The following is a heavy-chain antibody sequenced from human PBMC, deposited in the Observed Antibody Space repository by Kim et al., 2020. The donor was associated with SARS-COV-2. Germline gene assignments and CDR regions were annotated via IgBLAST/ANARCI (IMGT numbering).Heavy chain of an antibody. CDR2: ISAYNGNT. Sequence: ASVKVSCKASGYTFTSYGISWVRQAPGQGLEWMGWISAYNGNTNYAQKLQGRVTMTTDTSTSTAYMELRSLRSDDTAVYYCARDPYDILTGYYNENWFDPWVQGTMVSVSS. V-gene: IGHV1-18*04. J-gene: IGHJ5*02. D-gene: IGHD3-9*01. CDR3: ARDPYDILTGYYNENWFDP. CDR1: GYTFTSYG.